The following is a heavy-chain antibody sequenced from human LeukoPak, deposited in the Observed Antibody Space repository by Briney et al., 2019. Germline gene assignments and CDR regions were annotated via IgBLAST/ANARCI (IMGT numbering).Heavy chain of an antibody. V-gene: IGHV3-23*01. CDR2: ITATADST. J-gene: IGHJ5*02. D-gene: IGHD6-13*01. Sequence: PGGSLRLSCAASGFTFSSYAMSWVRQAPGEGLEWVSGITATADSTYYADSVRGRFTISRDNSKNTLHLQMNSLRAEDSALYYCAKGPLMYSSTWYPDWFDPWGQGTLVTVSS. CDR1: GFTFSSYA. CDR3: AKGPLMYSSTWYPDWFDP.